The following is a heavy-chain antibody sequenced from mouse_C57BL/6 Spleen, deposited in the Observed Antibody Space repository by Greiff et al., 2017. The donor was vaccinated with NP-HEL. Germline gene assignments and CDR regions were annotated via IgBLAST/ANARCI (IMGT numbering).Heavy chain of an antibody. V-gene: IGHV1-26*01. CDR3: SRDGYYKHFDV. J-gene: IGHJ1*03. CDR2: INPNNGGT. CDR1: GYTFTDYY. D-gene: IGHD2-3*01. Sequence: EVKLQQSGPELVKPGASVKISCKASGYTFTDYYMNWVKQSHGKSLEWIGDINPNNGGTSYNQKFKGKATLTVDKSSSTAYMELRSLTSEDSAVYYCSRDGYYKHFDVWGTGTTVTVSS.